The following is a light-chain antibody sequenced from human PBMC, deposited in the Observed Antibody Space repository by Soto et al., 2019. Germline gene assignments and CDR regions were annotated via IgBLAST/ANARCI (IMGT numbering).Light chain of an antibody. Sequence: EIVMTQSPATLSVSPGERATLSCRASQSVSSNLAWYQQKPGQAPRLLIYGASTRATGIPARFSGSGSGTELTHTISSLQSEDFAVYYWQQYNNWPPLNFGGGTKVEIK. CDR3: QQYNNWPPLN. CDR1: QSVSSN. J-gene: IGKJ4*01. V-gene: IGKV3-15*01. CDR2: GAS.